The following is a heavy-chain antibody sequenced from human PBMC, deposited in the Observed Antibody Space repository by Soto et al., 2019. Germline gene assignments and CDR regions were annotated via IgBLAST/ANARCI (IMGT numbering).Heavy chain of an antibody. CDR1: GGSFSGYY. CDR3: ARGPITTTPRFDP. Sequence: PSETLSLTCAVYGGSFSGYYWSWIRQPPGKGLEWIGEINHSGSTNYNPSLKSRVTISVDTSKNQFSLKLSSVTAADTAVYYCARGPITTTPRFDPWGQGTLVSVST. CDR2: INHSGST. D-gene: IGHD3-22*01. V-gene: IGHV4-34*01. J-gene: IGHJ5*02.